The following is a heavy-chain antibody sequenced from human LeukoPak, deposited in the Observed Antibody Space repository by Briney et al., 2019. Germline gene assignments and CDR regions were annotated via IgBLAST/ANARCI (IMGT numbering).Heavy chain of an antibody. CDR3: AGYLLYDSSGYYYELGKGFAY. D-gene: IGHD3-22*01. J-gene: IGHJ4*02. CDR1: GFTFSSYS. Sequence: GGSLRLSCAASGFTFSSYSMNWVRQAPGKGLEWVSYISSSSSTIYYADSVKGRFTISRDNAKNSLYLQMNSLRAEDTALYYCAGYLLYDSSGYYYELGKGFAYWGQGTLVTVSS. CDR2: ISSSSSTI. V-gene: IGHV3-48*04.